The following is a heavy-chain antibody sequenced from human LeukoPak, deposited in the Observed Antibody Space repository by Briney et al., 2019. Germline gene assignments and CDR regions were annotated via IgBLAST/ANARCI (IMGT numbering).Heavy chain of an antibody. D-gene: IGHD6-13*01. J-gene: IGHJ6*02. CDR1: GFTLSSYG. CDR2: TQYDGSNK. CDR3: AKGLGGYSSSWYYYGMDV. V-gene: IGHV3-30*02. Sequence: GGSLRLSCAASGFTLSSYGMHWVRQAPGKGLEWVAFTQYDGSNKYYADSVKGRFTISRDNSKNTLYLQMNSLRAEDTAVYYRAKGLGGYSSSWYYYGMDVWGQGTTVTVSS.